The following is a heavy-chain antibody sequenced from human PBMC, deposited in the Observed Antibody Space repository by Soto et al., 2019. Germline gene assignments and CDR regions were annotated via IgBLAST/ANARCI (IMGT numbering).Heavy chain of an antibody. Sequence: LRLSCAASGFTFTRYSMNRVRQAPGKGLEWVSSISSTTNYIYYGDSMKGRFTISRDNAKNSLYLEMNSLRAEDTAVYYCARESEDLTSNFDYWGQGTLVTVSS. J-gene: IGHJ4*02. CDR3: ARESEDLTSNFDY. CDR2: ISSTTNYI. V-gene: IGHV3-21*06. CDR1: GFTFTRYS.